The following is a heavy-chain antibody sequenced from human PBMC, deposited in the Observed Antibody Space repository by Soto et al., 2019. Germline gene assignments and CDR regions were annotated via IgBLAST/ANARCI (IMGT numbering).Heavy chain of an antibody. CDR1: GFTFDDYT. D-gene: IGHD3-9*01. V-gene: IGHV3-43*01. CDR2: ISWDGGST. Sequence: GESLKISCAASGFTFDDYTMHWVRQAPGKGLEWVSLISWDGGSTYYADSVKGRFTISRDNSKNSLYLQMNSLRTEDTALYYCAKDIRSAPPILYGAANYYYYYGMDVWGQGTTVTVSS. J-gene: IGHJ6*02. CDR3: AKDIRSAPPILYGAANYYYYYGMDV.